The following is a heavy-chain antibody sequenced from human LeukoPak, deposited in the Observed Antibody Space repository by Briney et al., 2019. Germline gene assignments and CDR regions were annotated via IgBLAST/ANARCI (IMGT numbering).Heavy chain of an antibody. CDR1: GFTFSSYG. D-gene: IGHD3-22*01. V-gene: IGHV3-23*01. Sequence: GGTLRLSCAASGFTFSSYGMSWVRQAPGKGLEWVSAISGSGGSTYYADSVKGRFTISRDNSKNTLYLQMNSLRAEDTAVYYCAKDKGLYYYDSSGFDYWGQGTLVTVSS. CDR2: ISGSGGST. J-gene: IGHJ4*02. CDR3: AKDKGLYYYDSSGFDY.